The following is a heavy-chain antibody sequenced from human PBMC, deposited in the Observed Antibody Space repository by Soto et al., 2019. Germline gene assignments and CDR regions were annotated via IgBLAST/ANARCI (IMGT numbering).Heavy chain of an antibody. Sequence: GGSLRLSCAASGFTFSSYAMSWVRQAPGKGLEWVSSISSSSSYIYYADSVKGRFTISRDNAKNSLYLQMNSLRAEDTAVYYCARDGKEGNYYYYYGMDVWGQGTTVTVS. CDR1: GFTFSSYA. CDR3: ARDGKEGNYYYYYGMDV. J-gene: IGHJ6*02. V-gene: IGHV3-21*01. CDR2: ISSSSSYI. D-gene: IGHD1-1*01.